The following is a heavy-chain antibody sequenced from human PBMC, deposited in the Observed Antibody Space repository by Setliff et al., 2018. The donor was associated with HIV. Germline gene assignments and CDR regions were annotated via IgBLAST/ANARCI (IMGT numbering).Heavy chain of an antibody. CDR1: GFTFSSYA. J-gene: IGHJ4*01. CDR2: IYSGGSST. Sequence: GGSLRLSCAASGFTFSSYAMSWVRQAPGKAPEWVSVIYSGGSSTYYTDSVKGRFTISRDNSKNTLYLQMNSLRTEDSAVYYCAREVAADGTYFDYWGQGALVTVSS. CDR3: AREVAADGTYFDY. D-gene: IGHD6-13*01. V-gene: IGHV3-23*03.